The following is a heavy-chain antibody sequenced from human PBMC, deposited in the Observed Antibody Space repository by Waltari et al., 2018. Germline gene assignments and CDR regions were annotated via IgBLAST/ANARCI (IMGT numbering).Heavy chain of an antibody. V-gene: IGHV4-4*07. Sequence: QVQLQESGPGLVKPSETLSLTCTVSGGSISSYYWSWIRQPAGKGLEWIGRIYTRGSTNYNPSLKSRVTMSVDTSKDQFSLELSSVTAADTAVYYCARGGEGIVVVPAALTWFDPWGQGTLVTVSS. CDR2: IYTRGST. D-gene: IGHD2-2*01. J-gene: IGHJ5*02. CDR3: ARGGEGIVVVPAALTWFDP. CDR1: GGSISSYY.